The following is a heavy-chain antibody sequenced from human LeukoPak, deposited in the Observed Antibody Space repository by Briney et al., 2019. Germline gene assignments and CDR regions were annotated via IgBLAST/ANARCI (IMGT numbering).Heavy chain of an antibody. J-gene: IGHJ6*02. Sequence: GGSLRLSCAASGFTFSSYDMHWVRQATGKGLEWVSAIGTAGDTYYPGSVKGRFTISRENAKNSLYLQMNSLRAGDTAVYYCARGSSGWSLPARYGMDVWGQGTTVTVSS. CDR2: IGTAGDT. V-gene: IGHV3-13*01. D-gene: IGHD6-19*01. CDR3: ARGSSGWSLPARYGMDV. CDR1: GFTFSSYD.